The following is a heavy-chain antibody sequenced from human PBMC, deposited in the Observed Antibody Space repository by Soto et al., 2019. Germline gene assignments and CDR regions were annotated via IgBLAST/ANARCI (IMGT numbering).Heavy chain of an antibody. J-gene: IGHJ6*03. CDR1: GYTFTSYD. CDR3: ARARDCSGGSCYRSYYYYYMDV. V-gene: IGHV1-8*01. Sequence: QVQLVQSGAEVKKPGASVKVSCKASGYTFTSYDINWVRQATGQGLEWMGWMNPNSGNTGNAQKFQGKVTMTRNTSISTAYMELSSLRSEDTAVYYCARARDCSGGSCYRSYYYYYMDVWGKGTTVTVSS. CDR2: MNPNSGNT. D-gene: IGHD2-15*01.